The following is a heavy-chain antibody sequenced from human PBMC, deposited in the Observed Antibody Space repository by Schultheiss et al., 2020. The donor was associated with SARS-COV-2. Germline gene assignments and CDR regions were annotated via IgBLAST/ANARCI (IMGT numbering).Heavy chain of an antibody. CDR3: TTDHYYYMDV. Sequence: GGSLRLSCAASGFTFSSYAMSWFRQAPGKGLEWVGRIKSKTDGGTTDYAAPVKGRFTISRDDSKNTLYLQMNSLKTEDTAVYYCTTDHYYYMDVWGKGTTVTVSS. CDR2: IKSKTDGGTT. V-gene: IGHV3-15*01. J-gene: IGHJ6*03. CDR1: GFTFSSYA.